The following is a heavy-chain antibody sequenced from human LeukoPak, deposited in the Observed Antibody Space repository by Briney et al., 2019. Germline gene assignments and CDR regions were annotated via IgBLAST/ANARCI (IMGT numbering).Heavy chain of an antibody. J-gene: IGHJ4*02. CDR1: GGSISSGDYY. V-gene: IGHV4-61*08. CDR3: AREAGVGYFDY. Sequence: SETLSLTCTVSGGSISSGDYYWSWIRQPPGKGLEWIGYIYYSGSTNYNPSLKSRVTISVDTSKNQFSLKLSSVTAADTAVYYCAREAGVGYFDYWGQGTLVTVSS. D-gene: IGHD6-13*01. CDR2: IYYSGST.